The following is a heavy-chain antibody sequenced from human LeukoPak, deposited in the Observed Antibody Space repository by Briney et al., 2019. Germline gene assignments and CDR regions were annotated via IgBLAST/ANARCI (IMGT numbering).Heavy chain of an antibody. CDR3: ARAGSGQWYIDY. J-gene: IGHJ4*02. CDR1: GFTLSSNY. D-gene: IGHD6-19*01. Sequence: RGSLRLSCAAPGFTLSSNYMSWVRQAPGKGLEWVSVIYSGGSIYYADSVKGRFSISRDNSKNTLYLQMNSLRAEDTAVYYCARAGSGQWYIDYWGQGALVTVSS. CDR2: IYSGGSI. V-gene: IGHV3-66*01.